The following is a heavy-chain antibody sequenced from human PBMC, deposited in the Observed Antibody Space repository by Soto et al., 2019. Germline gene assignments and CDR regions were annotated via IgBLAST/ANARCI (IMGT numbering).Heavy chain of an antibody. CDR3: ARAVGTWFGEKYYFDY. V-gene: IGHV4-31*03. Sequence: RSLTCTVSGGSISSGGYYWSWIRQHPGKGLEWIGYIYYSGSTYYNPSLKSRVTISVDTSKNQFSLKLSSVTAADTAVYYCARAVGTWFGEKYYFDYWGQGTLVTVSS. CDR1: GGSISSGGYY. J-gene: IGHJ4*02. CDR2: IYYSGST. D-gene: IGHD3-10*01.